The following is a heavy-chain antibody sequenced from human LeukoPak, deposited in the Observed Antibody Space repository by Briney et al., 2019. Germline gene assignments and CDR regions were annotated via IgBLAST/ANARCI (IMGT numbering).Heavy chain of an antibody. V-gene: IGHV1-46*01. CDR3: ARDNSIGGRGWWFDP. CDR1: GYTFTSNY. J-gene: IGHJ5*02. Sequence: ASVKVSCKASGYTFTSNYMHWVRQAPGQGLEWMGFINPSGTSTIYAERFQGRIIMTRDMSTTTDYMELSSLRSEDTAVYYCARDNSIGGRGWWFDPWGQGTLVTVSS. D-gene: IGHD4-23*01. CDR2: INPSGTST.